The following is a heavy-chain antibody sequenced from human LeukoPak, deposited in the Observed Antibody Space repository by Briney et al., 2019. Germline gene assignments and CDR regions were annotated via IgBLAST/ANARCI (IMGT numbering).Heavy chain of an antibody. Sequence: GGSLRLSCAASGFTFSGSALHWVRQASGKGLEWVGRIRSTANGYATAYAASVKGRFTISRDDSKNTAYLQMDSLKTEDAAVYYCTGNYYGSGSYADFDYWGQGTLGTVSS. CDR1: GFTFSGSA. V-gene: IGHV3-73*01. CDR3: TGNYYGSGSYADFDY. J-gene: IGHJ4*02. D-gene: IGHD3-10*01. CDR2: IRSTANGYAT.